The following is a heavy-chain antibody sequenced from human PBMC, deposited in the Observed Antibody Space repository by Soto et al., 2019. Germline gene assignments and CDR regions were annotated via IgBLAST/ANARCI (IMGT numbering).Heavy chain of an antibody. J-gene: IGHJ5*02. Sequence: SEALSLPCAVYGGSFREYYWDWVRPPPGKGPEWIGEINHSGNTNYNPSLKSRVTISLDTSKNQFSLKLKSVTAADTALYYCARGRDYYDILSGYVNWFDPWGQGTLVTVSS. D-gene: IGHD3-9*01. CDR2: INHSGNT. V-gene: IGHV4-34*01. CDR1: GGSFREYY. CDR3: ARGRDYYDILSGYVNWFDP.